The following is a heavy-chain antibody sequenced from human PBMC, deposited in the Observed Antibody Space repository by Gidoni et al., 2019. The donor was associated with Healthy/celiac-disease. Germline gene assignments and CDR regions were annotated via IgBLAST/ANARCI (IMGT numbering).Heavy chain of an antibody. CDR2: IWYDGSNK. Sequence: QVQLVESGGGVVHPGRSLRLSCAASGFTFSSYGMHWVRQAPGKGLEWVAVIWYDGSNKYYADSVKGRFTISRDNSKNTLYLQMNSLRAEDTAVYYCAREGQVVARDYGMDVWGQGTTVTVSS. V-gene: IGHV3-33*01. D-gene: IGHD2-15*01. CDR3: AREGQVVARDYGMDV. J-gene: IGHJ6*02. CDR1: GFTFSSYG.